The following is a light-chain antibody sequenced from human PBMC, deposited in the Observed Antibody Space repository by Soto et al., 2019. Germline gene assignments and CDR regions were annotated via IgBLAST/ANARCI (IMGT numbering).Light chain of an antibody. Sequence: DIQMTQSPSTLSCSVGDSVTITCRASQTISSWLAWYQQKPGQAPKLLIYKASTLKSGVPSRFSGSGSGTEFPLTISSLQPDDFATYYCQHAKSYSEAFGQGTKGELK. CDR1: QTISSW. CDR2: KAS. J-gene: IGKJ1*01. CDR3: QHAKSYSEA. V-gene: IGKV1-5*03.